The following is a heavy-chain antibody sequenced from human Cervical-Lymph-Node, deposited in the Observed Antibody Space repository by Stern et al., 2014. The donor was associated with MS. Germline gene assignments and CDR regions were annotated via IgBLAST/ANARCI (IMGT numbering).Heavy chain of an antibody. V-gene: IGHV1-69*01. Sequence: QVQLVESGAEGTKPGSSGKVSCKASGGTFSKFPSSWVLQAPGQGLEWFGGIFPVFGTPTYAQEFRGRVTITADVSTSTVYMELSSLRSDDTAVYYCALSSETSDRWYSLGYDLWGQGTLVTVSS. J-gene: IGHJ5*02. CDR3: ALSSETSDRWYSLGYDL. CDR2: IFPVFGTP. D-gene: IGHD6-13*01. CDR1: GGTFSKFP.